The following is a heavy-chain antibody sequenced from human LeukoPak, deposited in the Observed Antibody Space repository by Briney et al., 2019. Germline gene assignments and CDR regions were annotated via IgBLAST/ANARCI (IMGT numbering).Heavy chain of an antibody. V-gene: IGHV3-53*01. J-gene: IGHJ4*02. Sequence: GGSLRLSCAASGFTVSSNYMSWVRQAPGKGLEWVSVIYSGGSTYYAGSVKGRFTISRDNSKNTLYLQMNSLRAEDTAVYYCAGDPLRGDRYNFDFWGQGTLVTVST. CDR2: IYSGGST. CDR3: AGDPLRGDRYNFDF. CDR1: GFTVSSNY. D-gene: IGHD3-16*02.